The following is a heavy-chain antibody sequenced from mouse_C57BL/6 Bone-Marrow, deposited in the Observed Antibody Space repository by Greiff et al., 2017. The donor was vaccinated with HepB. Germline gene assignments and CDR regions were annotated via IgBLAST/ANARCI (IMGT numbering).Heavy chain of an antibody. J-gene: IGHJ2*01. Sequence: VQLQQPGAELVKPGASVKMSCKASGYTFTSYWITWVKQRPGQGLEWIGDIYPGSGSTNYNEKFKSKATLTVDTSSSTAYMQLSSLTSEDSAVYYCASTTMVTGEDYFDYWGQGTTLTVSS. CDR3: ASTTMVTGEDYFDY. CDR1: GYTFTSYW. CDR2: IYPGSGST. D-gene: IGHD2-2*01. V-gene: IGHV1-55*01.